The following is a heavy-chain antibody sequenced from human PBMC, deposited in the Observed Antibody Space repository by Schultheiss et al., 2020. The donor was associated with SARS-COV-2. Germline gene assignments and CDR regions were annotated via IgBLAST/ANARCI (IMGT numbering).Heavy chain of an antibody. CDR2: IYYSGST. D-gene: IGHD3-9*01. V-gene: IGHV4-31*03. CDR1: GGSISSGLHY. CDR3: ARESSILTGPVDY. J-gene: IGHJ4*02. Sequence: SETLSLTCTVSGGSISSGLHYWSWIRQHPGKGLEWIGYIYYSGSTYYNPSLKSRVTISIDTSKKQFSLKLSSVTAADTAVYYCARESSILTGPVDYWGQGTLVTVSS.